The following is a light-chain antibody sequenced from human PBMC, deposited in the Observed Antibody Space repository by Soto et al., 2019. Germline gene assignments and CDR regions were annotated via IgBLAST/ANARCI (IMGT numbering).Light chain of an antibody. CDR3: QQYGSSPYT. CDR1: QSVSSSY. Sequence: EIVLTQSPGTLSLSPGERATLSCRASQSVSSSYLAWYQQKPGQAPRLLIYGASNRATGIPDRISGSWSGTYFTLTISRLEHEVFAVYYCQQYGSSPYTFGQGTKLEIK. J-gene: IGKJ2*01. V-gene: IGKV3-20*01. CDR2: GAS.